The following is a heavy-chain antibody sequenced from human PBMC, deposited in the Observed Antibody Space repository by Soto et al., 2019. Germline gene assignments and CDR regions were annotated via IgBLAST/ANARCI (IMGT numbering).Heavy chain of an antibody. CDR1: GGSISSFTYY. V-gene: IGHV4-39*01. D-gene: IGHD3-10*01. CDR2: VYYNENT. CDR3: ARRERYYGSPGWFDP. Sequence: SETLSLTCSVSGGSISSFTYYWGWIRQPPGKGLEWIGTVYYNENTYYNPSLKGRVTITVDTAKNQFSLNLRSVTAADTAMYFCARRERYYGSPGWFDPWGPGTLVTVSS. J-gene: IGHJ5*02.